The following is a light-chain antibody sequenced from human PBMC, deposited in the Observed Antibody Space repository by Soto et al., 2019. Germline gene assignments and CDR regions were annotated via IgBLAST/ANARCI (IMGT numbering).Light chain of an antibody. J-gene: IGLJ3*02. V-gene: IGLV2-23*02. CDR1: RSDVGGYNH. Sequence: SALTQPAAVSGSPGQSITISCTGTRSDVGGYNHVSWYQQHPGKAPKLMIYDVNKRPSGVSNHFSGSKSGNTASLTISGLQVEDEADYYCCSYAGSSTWVFGGGTMLTVL. CDR2: DVN. CDR3: CSYAGSSTWV.